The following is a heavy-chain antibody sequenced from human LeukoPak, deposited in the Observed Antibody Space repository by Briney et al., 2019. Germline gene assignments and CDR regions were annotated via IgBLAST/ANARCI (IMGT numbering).Heavy chain of an antibody. D-gene: IGHD3-16*01. CDR3: ATGRGDY. CDR2: INSGGTT. V-gene: IGHV3-53*01. Sequence: GGSLRLSCAASGFTFSSHSMNWVRQAPGKGLECVSVINSGGTTYYADSVKGRFTISRDDSKNTLYLQMNSLRAEDTAVYYCATGRGDYWGQGTLVTVSS. CDR1: GFTFSSHS. J-gene: IGHJ4*02.